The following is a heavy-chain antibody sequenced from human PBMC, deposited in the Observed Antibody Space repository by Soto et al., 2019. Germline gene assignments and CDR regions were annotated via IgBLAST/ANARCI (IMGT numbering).Heavy chain of an antibody. CDR3: ARVRRYCSGGSCWVEGMDV. CDR1: GGTFSSYA. J-gene: IGHJ6*02. CDR2: IIPIFGTA. D-gene: IGHD2-15*01. Sequence: ASVKVSCKASGGTFSSYAISWVRQAPGQGLEWMGGIIPIFGTANYAQKFQGRVTITADESTSTAYMELSSLRSEDTAVYYCARVRRYCSGGSCWVEGMDVWGQGTTVTVSS. V-gene: IGHV1-69*13.